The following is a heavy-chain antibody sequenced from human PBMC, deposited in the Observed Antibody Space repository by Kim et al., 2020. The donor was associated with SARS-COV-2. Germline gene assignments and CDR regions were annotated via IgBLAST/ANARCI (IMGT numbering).Heavy chain of an antibody. Sequence: FQGRVTITADESTSTAYMELSSLRSEDTAVYYCASNSLTGSLELLPTFDYWGQGTLVTVSS. J-gene: IGHJ4*02. D-gene: IGHD1-7*01. CDR3: ASNSLTGSLELLPTFDY. V-gene: IGHV1-69*01.